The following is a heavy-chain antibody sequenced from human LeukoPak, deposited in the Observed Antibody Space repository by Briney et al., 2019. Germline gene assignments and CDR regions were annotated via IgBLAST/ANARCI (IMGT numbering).Heavy chain of an antibody. V-gene: IGHV1-69*04. D-gene: IGHD5-18*01. CDR2: IIPILGIA. Sequence: SVKVSCKASGGTFSSYAISWVRQAPGQGLEWMGRIIPILGIANYAQKFQGRVTITADKSTSTAYMELSSLRSEDTAVYYCARESRGYSPPIIDPWGQGALVTVSS. CDR1: GGTFSSYA. CDR3: ARESRGYSPPIIDP. J-gene: IGHJ5*02.